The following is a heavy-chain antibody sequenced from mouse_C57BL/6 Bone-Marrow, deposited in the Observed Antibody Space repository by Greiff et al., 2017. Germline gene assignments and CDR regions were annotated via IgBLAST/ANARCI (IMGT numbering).Heavy chain of an antibody. J-gene: IGHJ2*01. CDR1: GYSITSGYY. D-gene: IGHD3-1*01. CDR2: ISYDGSN. CDR3: ARGAPCDN. V-gene: IGHV3-6*01. Sequence: EVKLQESGPGLVKPSQSLSLTCSVTGYSITSGYYWNWIRQFPGNKLEWMGYISYDGSNNYNPSLKNRISITRDTSKNQFFLKLNSVTTEDTATYYCARGAPCDNWGQSATLTVSS.